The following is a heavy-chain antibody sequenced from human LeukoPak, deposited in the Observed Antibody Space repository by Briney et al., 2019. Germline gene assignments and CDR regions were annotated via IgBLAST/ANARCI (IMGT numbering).Heavy chain of an antibody. CDR2: IIPILGIA. CDR3: ARGGRYCSSTSCEDAFDI. V-gene: IGHV1-69*04. CDR1: GGTFSSYA. J-gene: IGHJ3*02. Sequence: ASVKVSCKASGGTFSSYAISWVRQAPGQGLEWMGRIIPILGIANYAQKFQGRVTITADKSTSTAYMELSSLRSEDTAVYYCARGGRYCSSTSCEDAFDIWGQGTMVTVSS. D-gene: IGHD2-2*01.